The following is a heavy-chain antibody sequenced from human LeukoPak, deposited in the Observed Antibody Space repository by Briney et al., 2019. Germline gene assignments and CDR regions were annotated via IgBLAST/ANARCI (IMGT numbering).Heavy chain of an antibody. Sequence: ASVKVSCKASGYTFTSYGISWVRQAPGQGLEWMGWISAYNGNTNYAQKLQGRVTMTTDTSTSTAYMELRSLRSDDTAVYYCARTKYSSSSRGWFDPWGQGTLVTVSS. CDR3: ARTKYSSSSRGWFDP. CDR1: GYTFTSYG. V-gene: IGHV1-18*01. D-gene: IGHD6-6*01. J-gene: IGHJ5*02. CDR2: ISAYNGNT.